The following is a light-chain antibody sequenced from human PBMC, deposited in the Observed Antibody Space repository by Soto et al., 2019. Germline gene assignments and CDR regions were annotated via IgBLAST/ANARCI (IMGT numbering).Light chain of an antibody. Sequence: QSALTQPASVTGSPGQSITISCTGTSSDVGGYNSVSWYQHHPGKAPKLMIHDVSNRPSGVSNRFSGSKSGNTASLTISGLQAEDEADYYCSSYTTSSIYVFGTGTKVTVL. CDR3: SSYTTSSIYV. CDR2: DVS. CDR1: SSDVGGYNS. J-gene: IGLJ1*01. V-gene: IGLV2-14*03.